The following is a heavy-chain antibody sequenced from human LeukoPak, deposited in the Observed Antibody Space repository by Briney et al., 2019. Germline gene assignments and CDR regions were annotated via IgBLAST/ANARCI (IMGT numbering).Heavy chain of an antibody. Sequence: SETLSLTCAVYGGSFSGYYWSWIRQPPGKGLEWIGEINHSGSTNYNPSLKSRVTISVDTSKNQFSLKLSSVTAADTAVYHCARMPPLRYFDWSLYYYGMDVWGQGTTVTVSS. CDR3: ARMPPLRYFDWSLYYYGMDV. D-gene: IGHD3-9*01. J-gene: IGHJ6*02. CDR2: INHSGST. CDR1: GGSFSGYY. V-gene: IGHV4-34*01.